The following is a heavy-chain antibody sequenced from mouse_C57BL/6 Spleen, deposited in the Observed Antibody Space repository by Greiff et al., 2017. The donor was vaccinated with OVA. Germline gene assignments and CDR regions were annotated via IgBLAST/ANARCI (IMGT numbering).Heavy chain of an antibody. CDR1: GFTFSNYW. CDR3: TEALYYDYDEGYLDY. J-gene: IGHJ2*01. CDR2: IRLNSVNFAT. V-gene: IGHV6-3*01. Sequence: EVQGVESGGGLVQPGGSMKLSCVASGFTFSNYWMNWVRQSPEKGLEWVAQIRLNSVNFATHYAVSVKGRLTLSRDDSKSSVYLKMNNLRAEDTGIYYCTEALYYDYDEGYLDYWGQGTTLTVSS. D-gene: IGHD2-4*01.